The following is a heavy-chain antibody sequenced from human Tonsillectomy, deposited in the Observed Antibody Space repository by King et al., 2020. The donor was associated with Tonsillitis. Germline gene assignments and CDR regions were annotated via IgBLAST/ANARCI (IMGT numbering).Heavy chain of an antibody. CDR3: TTTLPYYGSGSYYRDNWFDP. J-gene: IGHJ5*02. CDR1: GFTFTNAW. V-gene: IGHV3-15*01. D-gene: IGHD3-10*01. Sequence: QLVQSGGGLVKPGGSLRLSCAASGFTFTNAWMSWVRQAPGKGLEWVGRIKSKTDGGTTDYAAPVKGRFTISRDDSKNTLYLQVNSLKTEDTAVYYCTTTLPYYGSGSYYRDNWFDPWGQGTLVTVSS. CDR2: IKSKTDGGTT.